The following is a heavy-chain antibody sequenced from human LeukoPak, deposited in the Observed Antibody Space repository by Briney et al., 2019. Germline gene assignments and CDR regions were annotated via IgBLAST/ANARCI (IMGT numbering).Heavy chain of an antibody. D-gene: IGHD5-18*01. V-gene: IGHV3-11*01. CDR3: AKTSDPSSYLDY. CDR2: ISSSGSTI. CDR1: GFTFSDYY. Sequence: GGSLRLSCAASGFTFSDYYMSWIRQAPGKGLEWVSYISSSGSTIYYADSVKGRFTISRDNSKNTLYLQMNSLRAEDTAVYYCAKTSDPSSYLDYWGQGTLVTVSS. J-gene: IGHJ4*02.